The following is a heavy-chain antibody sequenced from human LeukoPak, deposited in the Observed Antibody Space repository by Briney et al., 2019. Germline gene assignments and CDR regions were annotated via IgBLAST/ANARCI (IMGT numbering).Heavy chain of an antibody. D-gene: IGHD3-3*01. CDR3: ARSTYYDFWSGYHLGNFDY. J-gene: IGHJ4*02. V-gene: IGHV4-59*01. CDR1: GGSISSYY. CDR2: IYYSGST. Sequence: SETLSLTCTVSGGSISSYYWSWIRQPPGKGLEWIGYIYYSGSTNYNPSLKSRVTISVDTSKNQFSLKLSSVTAADTAVYYCARSTYYDFWSGYHLGNFDYGGQGTLVTVSS.